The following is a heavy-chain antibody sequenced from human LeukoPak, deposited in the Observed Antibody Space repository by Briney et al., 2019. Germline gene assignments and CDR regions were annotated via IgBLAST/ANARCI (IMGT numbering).Heavy chain of an antibody. V-gene: IGHV1-18*01. J-gene: IGHJ4*02. CDR2: ISPYNGNT. Sequence: ASVKVSCKASGYTFITYGISWVRQAPGKGLEWMGWISPYNGNTNYEKKLQGRVTMTTDTSTTTAYMELRSLRSDDTAVYYCARDAELSTTWIVDHFDYWGQGTLVTVSS. CDR3: ARDAELSTTWIVDHFDY. D-gene: IGHD1-26*01. CDR1: GYTFITYG.